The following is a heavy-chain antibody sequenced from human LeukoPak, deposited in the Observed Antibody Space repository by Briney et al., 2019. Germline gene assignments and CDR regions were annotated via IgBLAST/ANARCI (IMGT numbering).Heavy chain of an antibody. V-gene: IGHV4-31*03. Sequence: TLSLTCSVSGDSITSGGYYWSWIRQFPGKGLEWIGHIYYSGSTYYNVSLQSRMTISIATSKIQFSLTLKSVSAADTAVYFCARDVLRQQLGRGFDDWGQGTLVTVSS. CDR1: GDSITSGGYY. D-gene: IGHD6-13*01. CDR2: IYYSGST. J-gene: IGHJ4*02. CDR3: ARDVLRQQLGRGFDD.